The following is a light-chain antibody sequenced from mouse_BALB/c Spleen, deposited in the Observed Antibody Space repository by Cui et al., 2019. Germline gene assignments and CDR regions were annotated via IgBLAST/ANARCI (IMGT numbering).Light chain of an antibody. CDR1: KGISSN. V-gene: IGKV14-100*01. J-gene: IGKJ4*01. Sequence: DILMTQYPSAMSVSLGEPVGISCHESKGISSNIEWLQQKPGKSFKGLIYHRTNLEDGVPARFSGSGSGADYSLTISSLESEDFADYYCVQYAQFPFTFGSGTKLEIK. CDR2: HRT. CDR3: VQYAQFPFT.